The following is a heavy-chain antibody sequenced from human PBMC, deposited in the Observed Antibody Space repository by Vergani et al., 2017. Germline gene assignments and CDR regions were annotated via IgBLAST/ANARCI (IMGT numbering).Heavy chain of an antibody. CDR2: INHSGST. V-gene: IGHV4-34*01. J-gene: IGHJ4*02. CDR1: GGSFSGYY. CDR3: ARSVNGDYFDY. D-gene: IGHD5/OR15-5a*01. Sequence: QVQLQQWGAGLLKPSETLSLTCAVYGGSFSGYYWSWIRQPPGKGLEWIGEINHSGSTNYNPSLKSRVTISVDTSKNQFSLKLSSVTAADTAVYYCARSVNGDYFDYWGQGTLVTVSS.